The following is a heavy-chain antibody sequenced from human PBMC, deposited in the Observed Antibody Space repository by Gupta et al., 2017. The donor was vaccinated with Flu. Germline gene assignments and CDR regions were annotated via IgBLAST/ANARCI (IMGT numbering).Heavy chain of an antibody. J-gene: IGHJ6*02. CDR3: ARRVDTSLVSIRMKNDYYFGLDV. V-gene: IGHV3-74*01. D-gene: IGHD5-18*01. CDR2: INSDGSST. Sequence: MHWVRQAPGKGLVWVSRINSDGSSTNYADSVKGRFTISRDNAKNTLYLQMNSLRAEDTAVYYCARRVDTSLVSIRMKNDYYFGLDVWGQGTTVSVSS.